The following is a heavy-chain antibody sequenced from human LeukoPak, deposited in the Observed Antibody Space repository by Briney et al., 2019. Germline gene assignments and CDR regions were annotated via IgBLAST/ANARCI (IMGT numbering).Heavy chain of an antibody. CDR3: ARGLYYYDSSGHFDY. J-gene: IGHJ4*02. D-gene: IGHD3-22*01. Sequence: AGGSLRLSCAASGFTFSSYAMHWVRQAPGKGLEWVAVISYDGSNKYYADSVKGRFTICRYNSKNTLYLQMNSLRAEDTAVYYCARGLYYYDSSGHFDYWGQGTLVTVSS. CDR2: ISYDGSNK. CDR1: GFTFSSYA. V-gene: IGHV3-30-3*01.